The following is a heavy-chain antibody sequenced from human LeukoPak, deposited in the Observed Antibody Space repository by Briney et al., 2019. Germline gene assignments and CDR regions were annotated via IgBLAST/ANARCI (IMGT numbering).Heavy chain of an antibody. Sequence: GASVKVSCKASGYTFSTYDINWVRQAPGQGLEWMGWINTNTGNPTYAQGFTGRFVFSLDTSVSTAYLQISSLKAEDTAVYYCARFPAGTTRGRNDYWGQGTLVTVSS. CDR3: ARFPAGTTRGRNDY. CDR1: GYTFSTYD. CDR2: INTNTGNP. J-gene: IGHJ4*02. V-gene: IGHV7-4-1*02. D-gene: IGHD1/OR15-1a*01.